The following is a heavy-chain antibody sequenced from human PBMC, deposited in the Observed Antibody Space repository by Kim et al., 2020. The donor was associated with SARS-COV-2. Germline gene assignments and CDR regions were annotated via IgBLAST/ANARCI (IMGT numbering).Heavy chain of an antibody. Sequence: ASVKVSCKTSDYTYSGYGFSWVRQAPGQGLEWMGWINTKKGDTKYAQKFQDRVTMTTDSSMNTAYMELRSLKSDDTAVYYCVRGTWGDVNDYWGPGTL. V-gene: IGHV1-18*01. CDR1: DYTYSGYG. CDR3: VRGTWGDVNDY. CDR2: INTKKGDT. J-gene: IGHJ4*02. D-gene: IGHD3-10*01.